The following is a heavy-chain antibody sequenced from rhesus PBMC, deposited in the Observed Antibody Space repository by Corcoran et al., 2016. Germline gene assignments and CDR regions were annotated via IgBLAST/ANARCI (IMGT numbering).Heavy chain of an antibody. D-gene: IGHD7-45*01. CDR1: GGSFSDSYY. Sequence: QVQLQESGPGLVKPSETLSLTCTVSGGSFSDSYYWSWIRPPPGTGLEWMGRIYGSGGSTNYNPSLKSRVTISRDTSKNQFSLKLSSVTAADTAVYYCAREQGINWGKFDYWGQGVLVTVSS. CDR2: IYGSGGST. J-gene: IGHJ4*01. CDR3: AREQGINWGKFDY. V-gene: IGHV4-160*01.